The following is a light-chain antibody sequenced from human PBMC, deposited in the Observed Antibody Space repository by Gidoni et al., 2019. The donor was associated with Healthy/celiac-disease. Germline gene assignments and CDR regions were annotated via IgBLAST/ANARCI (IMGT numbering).Light chain of an antibody. CDR1: ESISSN. J-gene: IGKJ2*01. V-gene: IGKV3-15*01. CDR3: QQYDNWPPVYT. Sequence: EIVMTQSPATLSVSPGERATLSCRASESISSNLAWYQQKPGQAPRLLISGASTRATGIPARFSGSGSGTEFTLTISSLQSEDFAVYYCQQYDNWPPVYTFXXXTKVVIK. CDR2: GAS.